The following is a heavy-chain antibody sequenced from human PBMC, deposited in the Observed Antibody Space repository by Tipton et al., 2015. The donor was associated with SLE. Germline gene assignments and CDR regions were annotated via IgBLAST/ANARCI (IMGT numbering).Heavy chain of an antibody. CDR2: IYYSGST. J-gene: IGHJ3*02. CDR1: GGSISSYY. Sequence: TLSLTCTVSGGSISSYYWSWIRQPPGKGLEWIGYIYYSGSTNYNPSLKSRVTISVDTSKNQFSRKLSSVTAADTAVYYCAREPEGEGAFDIWGQGTMVTVSS. V-gene: IGHV4-59*01. CDR3: AREPEGEGAFDI. D-gene: IGHD3-16*01.